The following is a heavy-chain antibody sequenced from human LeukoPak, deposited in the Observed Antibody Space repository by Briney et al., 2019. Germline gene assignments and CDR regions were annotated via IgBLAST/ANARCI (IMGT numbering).Heavy chain of an antibody. CDR1: GYSFTSYW. Sequence: GESLKISCKGSGYSFTSYWIGWVRQMPGRGLEWMGMIFPGDSSTRYSPSFQGQVTISADKSINIAYLHWSSLKASDTAMYYCARSIYGSGSFSGFDYWGQGTLVTVSS. CDR3: ARSIYGSGSFSGFDY. J-gene: IGHJ4*02. D-gene: IGHD3-10*01. CDR2: IFPGDSST. V-gene: IGHV5-51*01.